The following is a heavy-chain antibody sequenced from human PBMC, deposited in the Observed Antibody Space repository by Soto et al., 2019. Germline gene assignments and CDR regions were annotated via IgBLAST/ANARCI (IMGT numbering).Heavy chain of an antibody. D-gene: IGHD6-19*01. V-gene: IGHV3-30-3*01. J-gene: IGHJ4*02. CDR1: GFTFSSYA. Sequence: QVQLVESGGGVVQPGRSLRLSCAASGFTFSSYAMHWVRQAPGKGLEWVAVISYDGSNKYYADSVKGRFTISRDNSKNQLCLQMHSLRAEDTAVYYCARDLKAGYSSGWLDYWGQGTLVTVSS. CDR2: ISYDGSNK. CDR3: ARDLKAGYSSGWLDY.